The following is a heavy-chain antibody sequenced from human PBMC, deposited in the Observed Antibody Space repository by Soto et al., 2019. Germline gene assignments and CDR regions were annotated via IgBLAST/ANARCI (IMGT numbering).Heavy chain of an antibody. CDR3: AELQYYYDSSGYSLDY. CDR2: ISIDGSNK. CDR1: GFTFSSYA. V-gene: IGHV3-30-3*01. Sequence: SLRLSCAASGFTFSSYAMHWVRQAPGKGLEWVAVISIDGSNKYYADSVKGRFTISRDNSKNTLYLQMNSLRAEDTAVYYCAELQYYYDSSGYSLDYWGQGTLVTVSS. D-gene: IGHD3-22*01. J-gene: IGHJ4*02.